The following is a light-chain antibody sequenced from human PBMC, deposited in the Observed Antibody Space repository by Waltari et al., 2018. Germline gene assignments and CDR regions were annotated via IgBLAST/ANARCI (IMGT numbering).Light chain of an antibody. CDR3: QQYNSYSYT. J-gene: IGKJ2*01. CDR2: HAS. CDR1: QSISSW. Sequence: DTQMTQSPSTLSASVGDTVTITCRASQSISSWLAWYQQKPGKAPKLLIFHASSLESGVPSRFSGGGSGVEFTLTISSLQPDDFATYYCQQYNSYSYTFGQGTKLEIK. V-gene: IGKV1-5*01.